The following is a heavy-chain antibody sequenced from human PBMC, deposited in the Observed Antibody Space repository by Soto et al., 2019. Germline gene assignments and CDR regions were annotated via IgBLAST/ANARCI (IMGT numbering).Heavy chain of an antibody. J-gene: IGHJ4*02. D-gene: IGHD2-2*01. CDR3: AKDRSTTWSLDY. CDR1: GFTFGDYA. CDR2: ISHDGSDE. Sequence: GGSLRLSCTASGFTFGDYAMSWFRQAPGKGLEWVAVISHDGSDECYADSVKGRFTISRDNSKNTLYLQVNSLRAEDTAVYYCAKDRSTTWSLDYWGRGAPVTVSS. V-gene: IGHV3-30*04.